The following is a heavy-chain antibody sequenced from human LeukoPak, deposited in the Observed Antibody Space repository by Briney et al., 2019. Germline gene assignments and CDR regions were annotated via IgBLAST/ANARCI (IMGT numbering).Heavy chain of an antibody. CDR3: ARVSRAVAGTGSFDY. Sequence: GGSLRLSCAASGFTFSSYEMNWVRQAPGKGLEWLSYINDGGTTIYYADSVEGRFTISRDNAKNSLYLQMNSLRAEDTAVYYCARVSRAVAGTGSFDYWGQGTPVTVTS. V-gene: IGHV3-48*03. CDR1: GFTFSSYE. CDR2: INDGGTTI. J-gene: IGHJ4*02. D-gene: IGHD6-19*01.